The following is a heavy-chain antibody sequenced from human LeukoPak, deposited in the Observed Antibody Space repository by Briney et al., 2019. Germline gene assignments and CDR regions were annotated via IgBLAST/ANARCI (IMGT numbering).Heavy chain of an antibody. Sequence: GGSLRLSCAASGFTVITNDISWVRQAPGKGLEWVSVLWSGGTTNYADSVKGRFTISRDNSKNTLYLQMNSLRAEDTTVYFCAHLGMLRDGDYWGQGTLVTVSS. CDR2: LWSGGTT. V-gene: IGHV3-66*01. D-gene: IGHD2-8*01. CDR3: AHLGMLRDGDY. J-gene: IGHJ4*02. CDR1: GFTVITND.